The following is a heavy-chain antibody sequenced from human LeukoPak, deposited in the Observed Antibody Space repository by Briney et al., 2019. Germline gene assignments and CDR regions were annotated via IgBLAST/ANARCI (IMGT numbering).Heavy chain of an antibody. CDR2: INPNSGGT. CDR1: GYTLTGYY. D-gene: IGHD6-6*01. V-gene: IGHV1-2*02. J-gene: IGHJ4*02. Sequence: ASVKVSCKASGYTLTGYYMHWVRQAPGQGLEWMGWINPNSGGTNYAQKLQGRVTMTTDTSTSTAYMELRSLRSDDTAVYYCARDFPSSEGADYWGQGTLVTVSS. CDR3: ARDFPSSEGADY.